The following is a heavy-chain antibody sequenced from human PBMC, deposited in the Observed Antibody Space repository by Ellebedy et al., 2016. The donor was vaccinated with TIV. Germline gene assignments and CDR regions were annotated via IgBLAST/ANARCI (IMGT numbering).Heavy chain of an antibody. J-gene: IGHJ2*01. CDR1: GASITSYY. CDR3: ARKSVSNWSFDL. D-gene: IGHD5/OR15-5a*01. CDR2: VYYSGRT. V-gene: IGHV4-59*01. Sequence: MPSETLSLTCTVSGASITSYYWTWIRQPPGKRLEYIGYVYYSGRTNCSPSLKDRATISLDTSKGQSSLTLNSVTAADTAMYYCARKSVSNWSFDLWGRGTLVTVSS.